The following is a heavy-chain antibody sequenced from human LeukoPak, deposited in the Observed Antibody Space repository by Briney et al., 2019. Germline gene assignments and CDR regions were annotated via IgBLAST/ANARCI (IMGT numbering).Heavy chain of an antibody. V-gene: IGHV3-7*01. CDR3: ARLRIEGYSYVRSPDAFDI. D-gene: IGHD5-18*01. CDR1: GFPFSSSW. CDR2: MKPDGSQT. Sequence: PGGSLRLSCAASGFPFSSSWMNWVRQAPGKGLEWVASMKPDGSQTYYLDSVEGRFTISRDIAKNSLYLQMNSLRAEDTAVYYCARLRIEGYSYVRSPDAFDIWGQGTMVTVSS. J-gene: IGHJ3*02.